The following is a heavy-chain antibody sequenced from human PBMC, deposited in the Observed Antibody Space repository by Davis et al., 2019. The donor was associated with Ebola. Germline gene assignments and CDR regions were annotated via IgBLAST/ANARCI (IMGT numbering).Heavy chain of an antibody. D-gene: IGHD3-10*01. V-gene: IGHV1-69*13. CDR2: IIPIFGTA. Sequence: SVKVSCKASGGTFSSYAISWVRQAPGQGLEGMGGIIPIFGTANYAQKFQGSVTITADESTSTAYMELSSLRSEDAAVYYCARGDGTMVQGVLPDYWGQGTLVTVSS. CDR3: ARGDGTMVQGVLPDY. CDR1: GGTFSSYA. J-gene: IGHJ4*02.